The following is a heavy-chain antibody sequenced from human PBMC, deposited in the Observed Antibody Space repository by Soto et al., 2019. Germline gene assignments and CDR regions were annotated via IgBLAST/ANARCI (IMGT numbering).Heavy chain of an antibody. CDR1: GFTFSNYA. V-gene: IGHV3-23*01. CDR3: AKNRPSWATRAAFDF. J-gene: IGHJ4*02. CDR2: ISGGSGDST. D-gene: IGHD3-16*01. Sequence: GGSLRLSCAASGFTFSNYAMNWVSQAPGKGLEWVSGISGGSGDSTFYADSVEGRFTISRDNSKNTLHLQMNSLRTEDTAVYYCAKNRPSWATRAAFDFWGQGTLVTVSS.